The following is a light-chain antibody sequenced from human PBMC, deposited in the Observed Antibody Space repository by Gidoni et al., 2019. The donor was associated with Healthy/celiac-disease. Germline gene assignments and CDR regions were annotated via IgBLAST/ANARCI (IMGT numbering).Light chain of an antibody. CDR1: QSISSW. J-gene: IGKJ4*01. CDR3: QQYNSYSLT. CDR2: KAS. Sequence: DIQLTQSPSTLSASVGDRVTITCRASQSISSWLAWYQQKPGKAPKLLIYKASSLESGVPSRFSGSGSGTEFTLTISSLQPDDFATYYCQQYNSYSLTFGGGTKVEIK. V-gene: IGKV1-5*03.